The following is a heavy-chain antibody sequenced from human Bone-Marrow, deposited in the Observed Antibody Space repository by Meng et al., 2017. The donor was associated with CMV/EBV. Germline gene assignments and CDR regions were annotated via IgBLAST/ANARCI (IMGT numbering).Heavy chain of an antibody. J-gene: IGHJ4*02. CDR2: INPSGGST. D-gene: IGHD2-2*01. CDR3: ARRLYCSSTSCFELEP. V-gene: IGHV1-46*01. Sequence: ASVKVSCKASGYTFTSYYMHWVRQAPGQGLEWMGIINPSGGSTSYAQKFQGRVTMTRDTSTSTVYMELRSLRSDDTAVYYCARRLYCSSTSCFELEPWGQGTLVTVSS. CDR1: GYTFTSYY.